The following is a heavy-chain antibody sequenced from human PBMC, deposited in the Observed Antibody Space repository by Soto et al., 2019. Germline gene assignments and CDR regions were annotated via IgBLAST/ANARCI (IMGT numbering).Heavy chain of an antibody. D-gene: IGHD4-17*01. V-gene: IGHV4-31*03. CDR1: GGSISSGGYY. J-gene: IGHJ4*02. CDR3: ERSSQSTVTNFDY. CDR2: IYYSGST. Sequence: SETLSLTCTVSGGSISSGGYYWSWIRQHPGKGLEWIGYIYYSGSTYYNPSLRSRVIISVDTSKNPFAQKLSSVTAAHTAVYYCERSSQSTVTNFDYWGQGTLVTVSS.